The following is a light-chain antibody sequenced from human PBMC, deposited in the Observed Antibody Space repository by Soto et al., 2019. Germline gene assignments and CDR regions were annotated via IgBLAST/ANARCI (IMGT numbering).Light chain of an antibody. Sequence: IQMTQSPSTLSASVVYRVTVTFRASQSISTWLAWYQQKPGKAPKLLIYDVSSLESGVPSRFSGRGSGTEFTLTISSLQPDDFATYYCQHCNTSWTFGQGTKVDIK. J-gene: IGKJ1*01. CDR2: DVS. V-gene: IGKV1-5*01. CDR3: QHCNTSWT. CDR1: QSISTW.